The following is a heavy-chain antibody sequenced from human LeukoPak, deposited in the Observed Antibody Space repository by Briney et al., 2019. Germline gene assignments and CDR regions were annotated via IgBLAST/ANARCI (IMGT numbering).Heavy chain of an antibody. CDR2: INHSGST. Sequence: PSETLSLTCAVYGGSFSGYYWSWIRQPPGKGLEWIGEINHSGSTNYNPSLKSRVTISVDTSKNQFSLKLSSVTAADTAVYYCARGGVVVGATNFDYWAREPWSPSPQ. D-gene: IGHD1-26*01. CDR3: ARGGVVVGATNFDY. V-gene: IGHV4-34*01. J-gene: IGHJ4*02. CDR1: GGSFSGYY.